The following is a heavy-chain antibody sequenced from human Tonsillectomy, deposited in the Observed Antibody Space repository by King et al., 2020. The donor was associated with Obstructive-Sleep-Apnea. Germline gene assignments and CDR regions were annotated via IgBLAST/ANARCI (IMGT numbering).Heavy chain of an antibody. CDR1: GFTFSSYG. V-gene: IGHV3-30*18. J-gene: IGHJ4*02. CDR2: ISYDGSNK. CDR3: AKEELERPPGF. D-gene: IGHD1-26*01. Sequence: VQLVESGGGVVQPGRSLRLSCAASGFTFSSYGMHWVRQAPGKGLEWVAVISYDGSNKYYADSVKGRLTISRDNSKNTLYLQMNSLRGDDTAVYYCAKEELERPPGFWGQGTLVTVSS.